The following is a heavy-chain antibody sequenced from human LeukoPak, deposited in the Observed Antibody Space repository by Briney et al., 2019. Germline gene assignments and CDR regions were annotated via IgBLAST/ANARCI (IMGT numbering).Heavy chain of an antibody. V-gene: IGHV1-46*01. CDR3: ARDLNLEYHYYYYMDV. CDR1: GYTFTSYY. CDR2: INPSGGST. J-gene: IGHJ6*03. D-gene: IGHD6-6*01. Sequence: ASVKVSCKAFGYTFTSYYMHWVRQAPGQGLEWMGIINPSGGSTSYAQKFQGRVTMTRDMSTSTVYMELSSLRSEDTAVYYCARDLNLEYHYYYYMDVWGKGTTVTVSS.